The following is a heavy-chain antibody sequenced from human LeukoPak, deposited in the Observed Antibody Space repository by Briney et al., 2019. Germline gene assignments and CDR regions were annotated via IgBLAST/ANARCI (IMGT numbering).Heavy chain of an antibody. D-gene: IGHD3-22*01. CDR2: IKSDGSST. CDR3: ATETYYYDSSGGYYFDY. CDR1: GFTSRSYW. J-gene: IGHJ4*02. Sequence: GGSLRLSCAASGFTSRSYWMHWVRLPPGKGLVWVSRIKSDGSSTSYADSVKGRFTISRDNSKNTLYLQMNSLRAEDTAVYYCATETYYYDSSGGYYFDYWGQGTLVTVSS. V-gene: IGHV3-74*01.